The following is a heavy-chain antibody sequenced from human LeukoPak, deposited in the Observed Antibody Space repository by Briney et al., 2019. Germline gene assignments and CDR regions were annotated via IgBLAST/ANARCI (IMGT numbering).Heavy chain of an antibody. D-gene: IGHD6-19*01. Sequence: GASVNVSCKASGYTFTDYYMHWMRQAPGQGPEWMGWMNPNSGGTNYAQKFQGRVTMTRDTSITTAYMELSSLRSDDTAVYYCAPRRVAADKGFDYWGQGTLVTVHS. CDR3: APRRVAADKGFDY. CDR1: GYTFTDYY. V-gene: IGHV1-2*02. CDR2: MNPNSGGT. J-gene: IGHJ4*02.